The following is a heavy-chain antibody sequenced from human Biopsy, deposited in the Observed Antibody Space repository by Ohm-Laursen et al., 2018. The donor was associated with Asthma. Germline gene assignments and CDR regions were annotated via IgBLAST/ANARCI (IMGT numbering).Heavy chain of an antibody. Sequence: SVKVSCKSLGGTFNTYVIGWVRQAPGQGLEWMGGINSVFGTTTYPQKFQDRVTINADDSTSTVYMELSSLRSEDTAVYYCARKAGSYISRTCYSLDFWGQGTLVTVSS. J-gene: IGHJ4*02. CDR3: ARKAGSYISRTCYSLDF. D-gene: IGHD2-15*01. CDR1: GGTFNTYV. V-gene: IGHV1-69*13. CDR2: INSVFGTT.